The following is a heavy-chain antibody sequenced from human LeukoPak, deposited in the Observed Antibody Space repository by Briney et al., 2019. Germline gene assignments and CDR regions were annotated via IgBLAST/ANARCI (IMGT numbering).Heavy chain of an antibody. CDR1: GFTFSSYG. Sequence: PGGSLRLSCAASGFTFSSYGMHWVRQAPGKGLEWVAVIWYDGSNKYYADSVKGRFTISRDNSKNTLSVQMSSLRAEDTAVYYCARGEYYSDTSSYFDYWGQGTLVTVPS. CDR2: IWYDGSNK. CDR3: ARGEYYSDTSSYFDY. D-gene: IGHD3-22*01. V-gene: IGHV3-33*01. J-gene: IGHJ4*02.